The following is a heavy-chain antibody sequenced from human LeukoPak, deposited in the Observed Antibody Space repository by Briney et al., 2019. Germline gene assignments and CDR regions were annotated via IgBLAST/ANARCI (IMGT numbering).Heavy chain of an antibody. CDR3: AKGGYSSDGSRYYPLDY. Sequence: SETLSLTCTVSGGSISSGDYYWSWIRQPPGKGLEWIGYIYYSGSTYYNPSLKSRVTISVDTSKNQFSLKLSSVTAADTAVYYCAKGGYSSDGSRYYPLDYWGQGTLVTVSS. J-gene: IGHJ4*02. V-gene: IGHV4-30-4*01. CDR2: IYYSGST. D-gene: IGHD3-22*01. CDR1: GGSISSGDYY.